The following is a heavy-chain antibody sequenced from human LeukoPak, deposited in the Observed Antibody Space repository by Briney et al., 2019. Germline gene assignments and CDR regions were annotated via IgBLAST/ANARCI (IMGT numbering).Heavy chain of an antibody. D-gene: IGHD3-10*01. CDR3: VRAGTSGPYDY. Sequence: PGGSLRLSCAASGFTFSSYSMNWVRQAPGKGLVWVSHIDTGATTTRYADSVKGRFTISRDNAKNTLYLQMNSLRAEDTAVYYCVRAGTSGPYDYWGQGTLVTVSS. J-gene: IGHJ4*02. V-gene: IGHV3-74*01. CDR1: GFTFSSYS. CDR2: IDTGATTT.